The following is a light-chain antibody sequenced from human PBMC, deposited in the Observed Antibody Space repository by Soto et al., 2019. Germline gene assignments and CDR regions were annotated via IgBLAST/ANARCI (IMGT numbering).Light chain of an antibody. J-gene: IGKJ3*01. Sequence: EIVLTQSPGTLSLSPGARATLSCRTSQSVSSSYLAWYQQKPGQAPRLLIYGASNRATGIPDRFSGSGSGTDFTLTISRREPEDFAVYYCQQYDSSYPFSFGPGTKVDIK. CDR3: QQYDSSYPFS. V-gene: IGKV3-20*01. CDR1: QSVSSSY. CDR2: GAS.